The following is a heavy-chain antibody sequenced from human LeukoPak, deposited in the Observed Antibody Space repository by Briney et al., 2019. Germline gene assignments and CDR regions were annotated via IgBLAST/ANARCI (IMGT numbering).Heavy chain of an antibody. CDR1: GGSISSGDCY. J-gene: IGHJ4*02. D-gene: IGHD6-25*01. Sequence: SETLSLTCTVSGGSISSGDCYWSWIRQPPGKGLEWIGYIYYSGSTYYNPSLKSRVTISVDTSKNQFSLKLSSVTAADTAVYYCARDSGAIAASDYWGQGTLVTVSS. CDR2: IYYSGST. CDR3: ARDSGAIAASDY. V-gene: IGHV4-30-4*08.